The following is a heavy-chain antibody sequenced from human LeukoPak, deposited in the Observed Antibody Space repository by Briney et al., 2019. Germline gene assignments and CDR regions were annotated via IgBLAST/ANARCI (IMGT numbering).Heavy chain of an antibody. J-gene: IGHJ4*02. CDR2: IRYDGSNK. CDR1: GFTFSSYG. V-gene: IGHV3-30*02. D-gene: IGHD3-3*01. CDR3: AKDEGGTTIFVSGGDYFDY. Sequence: GGSLRLSCAASGFTFSSYGMHWVRQAPGKGLEWVAFIRYDGSNKYYADSVKGRFTISRDNSKNTLYLQMNSLRAEDTAVYYCAKDEGGTTIFVSGGDYFDYWGQGTLVTVSS.